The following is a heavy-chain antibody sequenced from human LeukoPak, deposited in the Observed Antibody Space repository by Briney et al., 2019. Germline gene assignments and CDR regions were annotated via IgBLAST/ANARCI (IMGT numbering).Heavy chain of an antibody. CDR3: ARDSAAHGGY. J-gene: IGHJ4*02. D-gene: IGHD6-25*01. CDR1: EFNFRNYW. Sequence: GGSLRLSCVVSEFNFRNYWMSWVRQTPGKGLEWVANIKQDGSDKYYVDSVKGRFIISRDNAKNSLYLQMNSLRDEDTAVYCCARDSAAHGGYWGQGTPVIVSS. CDR2: IKQDGSDK. V-gene: IGHV3-7*03.